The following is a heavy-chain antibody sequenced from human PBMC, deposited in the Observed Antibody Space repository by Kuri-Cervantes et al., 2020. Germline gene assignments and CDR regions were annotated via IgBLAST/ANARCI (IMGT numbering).Heavy chain of an antibody. CDR1: GFTFSSYW. D-gene: IGHD6-13*01. CDR2: INEDGSKK. V-gene: IGHV3-7*01. Sequence: GGSLRLSCAASGFTFSSYWMSWVRQPPGKGLEWVANINEDGSKKYYVESVKGRFTISRDNAKNSLYLQMNSLRAEDTAVYYCARDGGYSSSWWTYYYYGMDVWGQGTTVTDSS. CDR3: ARDGGYSSSWWTYYYYGMDV. J-gene: IGHJ6*02.